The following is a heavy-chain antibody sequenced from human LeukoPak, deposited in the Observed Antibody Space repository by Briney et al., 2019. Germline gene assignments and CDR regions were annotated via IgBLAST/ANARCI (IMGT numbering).Heavy chain of an antibody. J-gene: IGHJ6*03. Sequence: PGRSLRLSCAASGFTFSSYGMHWVRQAPGKGLEWVAVISYDGSNKYYADSVKGRFTISRDNSKNTLYLQMNSLRAEDTAVYYCARDGDILTSPYYHYYMDVWGKGTTVTVSS. CDR2: ISYDGSNK. CDR3: ARDGDILTSPYYHYYMDV. V-gene: IGHV3-30*03. CDR1: GFTFSSYG. D-gene: IGHD3-9*01.